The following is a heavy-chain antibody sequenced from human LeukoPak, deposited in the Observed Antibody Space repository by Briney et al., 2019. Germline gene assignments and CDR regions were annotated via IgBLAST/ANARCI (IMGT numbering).Heavy chain of an antibody. Sequence: PSETLSLTCTVSGGSISSYYWSWTRQPPGKGLEWIGYIYYSGSTNYNPSLKSRVTISVDTSKNQFSLKLSSVTAADTAVYYCARDGPLYCSGGSCYSGYYYYGMDVWGKGTTVTVSS. J-gene: IGHJ6*04. D-gene: IGHD2-15*01. CDR1: GGSISSYY. CDR3: ARDGPLYCSGGSCYSGYYYYGMDV. V-gene: IGHV4-59*01. CDR2: IYYSGST.